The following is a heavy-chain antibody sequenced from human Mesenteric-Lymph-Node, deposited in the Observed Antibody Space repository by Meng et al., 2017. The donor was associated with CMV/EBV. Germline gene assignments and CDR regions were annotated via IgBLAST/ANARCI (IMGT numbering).Heavy chain of an antibody. V-gene: IGHV7-4-1*02. D-gene: IGHD3-10*01. J-gene: IGHJ4*02. CDR2: INPNTGNP. CDR3: ARELYGSGNDY. Sequence: LEWMRWINPNTGNPTYAQGFTGRLVFSLDTSVSAANLQIISLKAEDTAVYYCARELYGSGNDYWGQGTLVTVSS.